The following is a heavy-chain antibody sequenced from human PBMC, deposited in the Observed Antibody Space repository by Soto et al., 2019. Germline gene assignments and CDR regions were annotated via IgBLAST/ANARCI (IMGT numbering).Heavy chain of an antibody. CDR3: AKDSWYFDL. CDR1: GFVFTNFW. CDR2: IDTSGHST. V-gene: IGHV3-74*01. Sequence: QSGGSLRLSCEASGFVFTNFWMHWVRHVPGKGLVWVARIDTSGHSTNYAESVNGRFTISRDNAKNTVSLQMNSLRVEDTGVYYCAKDSWYFDLWSQGSQVTVSS. J-gene: IGHJ4*02. D-gene: IGHD6-13*01.